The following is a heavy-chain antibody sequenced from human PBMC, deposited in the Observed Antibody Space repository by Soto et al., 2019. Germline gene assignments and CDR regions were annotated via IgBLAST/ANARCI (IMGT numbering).Heavy chain of an antibody. J-gene: IGHJ6*02. CDR3: AKKIYRSAIVVVAASGYYVRDV. Sequence: EASVKVSCKASGGTFSSYAISWVRQAPGQGLEWMGGIIPIFGTANYAQKFQGRVTITADESTSTAYMELSSLRSEDTAVYYCAKKIYRSAIVVVAASGYYVRDVGGQGTTVTVSS. CDR1: GGTFSSYA. D-gene: IGHD2-15*01. CDR2: IIPIFGTA. V-gene: IGHV1-69*13.